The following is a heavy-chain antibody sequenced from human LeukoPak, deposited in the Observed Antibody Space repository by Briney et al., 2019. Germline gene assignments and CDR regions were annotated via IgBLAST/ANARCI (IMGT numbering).Heavy chain of an antibody. V-gene: IGHV4-28*03. CDR3: ARVRFGELYDYYYYYGMDV. CDR2: IYYSGST. J-gene: IGHJ6*02. D-gene: IGHD3-10*01. CDR1: GYSISSSNW. Sequence: PSETLFLTCAVSGYSISSSNWWGWIRQPPGKGLEWIGYIYYSGSTYYNPSLKSRVTMSVDTSKNQFSLKLSSVTAVDTAVYYCARVRFGELYDYYYYYGMDVWGQGTTVTVSS.